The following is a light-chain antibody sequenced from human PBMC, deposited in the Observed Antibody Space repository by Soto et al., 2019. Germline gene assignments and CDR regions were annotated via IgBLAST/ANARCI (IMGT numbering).Light chain of an antibody. CDR1: QSVSSNY. Sequence: EIVVMQSPCTISLYRGERATXSCRASQSVSSNYLAWYQQKPGHAPRLLIYGASSRATGIPDRFSGSGSGTDFTLTISRLEPEDFAVYYCHQYVSWGRTFGQGTKVDI. V-gene: IGKV3-20*01. CDR2: GAS. J-gene: IGKJ1*01. CDR3: HQYVSWGRT.